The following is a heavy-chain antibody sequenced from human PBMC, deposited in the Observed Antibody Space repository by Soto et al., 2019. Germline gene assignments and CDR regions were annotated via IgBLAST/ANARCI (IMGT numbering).Heavy chain of an antibody. V-gene: IGHV4-4*02. CDR3: ARDPAAAGTFDY. CDR2: IYQGVSA. Sequence: QVQLRESGPGLVKPSGTLFLTCAVSSGSVNSRNWWSWVRQPPGKGLEWMGEIYQGVSANYNPSLRSRVTMSVDKSKNQFFLQLSSVTAADTAVYYCARDPAAAGTFDYWGQGTLVTVSS. CDR1: SGSVNSRNW. D-gene: IGHD6-13*01. J-gene: IGHJ4*02.